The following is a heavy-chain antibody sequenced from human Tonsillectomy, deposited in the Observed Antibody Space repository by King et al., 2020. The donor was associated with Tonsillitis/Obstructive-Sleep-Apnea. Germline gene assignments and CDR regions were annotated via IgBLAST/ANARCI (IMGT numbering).Heavy chain of an antibody. CDR2: IIPIFGTA. D-gene: IGHD3-10*01. J-gene: IGHJ3*02. CDR1: GGTFSSYA. Sequence: QLVPSGAEVQKPGSSVKVSCKASGGTFSSYAISLVRQAPGQGLEWMGGIIPIFGTANYAQKFQGRVTITADESTSTAYMELSSLRSEDTAVYYCARGHSYGSGKLNAFDIWGQGTMVTVSS. V-gene: IGHV1-69*01. CDR3: ARGHSYGSGKLNAFDI.